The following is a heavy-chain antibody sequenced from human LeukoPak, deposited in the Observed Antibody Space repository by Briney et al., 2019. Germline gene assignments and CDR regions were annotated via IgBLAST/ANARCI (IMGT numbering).Heavy chain of an antibody. CDR2: IYLGDSNT. V-gene: IGHV5-51*01. D-gene: IGHD6-19*01. CDR1: GYSFSNYW. Sequence: GESLRISCKGSGYSFSNYWIGWVRQMPGEGLEWMGIIYLGDSNTRYSPSFQGQVTIAADKSISTAYLQWRSLKASDTAMYYCARPADIAVAGPFDYWGQGTLVTVSS. J-gene: IGHJ4*02. CDR3: ARPADIAVAGPFDY.